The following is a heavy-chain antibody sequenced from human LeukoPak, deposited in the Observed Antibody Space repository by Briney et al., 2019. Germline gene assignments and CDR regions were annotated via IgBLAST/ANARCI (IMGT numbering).Heavy chain of an antibody. CDR1: GFTFDDYA. V-gene: IGHV3-9*01. CDR2: INQDGSDT. J-gene: IGHJ4*02. D-gene: IGHD1-1*01. CDR3: ATYNWNYDVDY. Sequence: GRSLRLSCAASGFTFDDYAMHWVRQAPGKGLEWVSGINQDGSDTRHADFVKGRFTISRDNAKNTLYLQMTSLRPEDTAVYYCATYNWNYDVDYWGQGTLVTVSS.